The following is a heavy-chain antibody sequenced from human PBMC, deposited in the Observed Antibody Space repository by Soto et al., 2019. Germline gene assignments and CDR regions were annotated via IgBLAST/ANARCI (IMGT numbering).Heavy chain of an antibody. V-gene: IGHV4-59*01. CDR1: GGSISPYY. D-gene: IGHD6-25*01. CDR3: ARDSGYSSDNWFDP. CDR2: IYYSGHT. J-gene: IGHJ5*02. Sequence: KPSETLSLTCTVAGGSISPYYWTWIRQPPGKGLEWIGYIYYSGHTNYNPSLKSRVTLSVDTSKNQFSLYLTSVTAADTAVYYCARDSGYSSDNWFDPWGQGTLVTVSS.